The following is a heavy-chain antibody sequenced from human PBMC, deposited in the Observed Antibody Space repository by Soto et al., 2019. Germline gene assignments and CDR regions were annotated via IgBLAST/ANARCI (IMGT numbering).Heavy chain of an antibody. CDR1: GGTFSSYA. D-gene: IGHD2-2*01. CDR2: IISIFGTA. J-gene: IGHJ6*02. Sequence: SVKVSCKASGGTFSSYAISWVRQAPGQGLEWIGGIISIFGTANYAQKFQGRVTITADESTSTAYMELSSLRSEDTAVYYCARDAPSYCISTSCYPPYYYYGMDVWGQGTTVTVS. CDR3: ARDAPSYCISTSCYPPYYYYGMDV. V-gene: IGHV1-69*13.